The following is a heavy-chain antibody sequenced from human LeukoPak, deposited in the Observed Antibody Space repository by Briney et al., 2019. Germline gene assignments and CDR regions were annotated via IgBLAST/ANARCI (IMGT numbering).Heavy chain of an antibody. CDR1: GYTFTNYG. D-gene: IGHD2-15*01. Sequence: ASVTLSCKASGYTFTNYGISWTRQVPGQGLEWMGWISTYNGDRNYAQKLQGRVTMTTDTSTSTVYMELRSLTSDDAAVYYCATVVVAAPNFYYYMDVWGKGSTVSDSS. V-gene: IGHV1-18*01. J-gene: IGHJ6*03. CDR2: ISTYNGDR. CDR3: ATVVVAAPNFYYYMDV.